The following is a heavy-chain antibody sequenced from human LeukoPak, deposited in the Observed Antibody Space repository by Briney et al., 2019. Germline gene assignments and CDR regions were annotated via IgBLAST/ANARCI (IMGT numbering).Heavy chain of an antibody. CDR1: RGSISSGGYS. CDR2: IYHSGST. CDR3: ARNLAADSQWYFDL. D-gene: IGHD6-13*01. J-gene: IGHJ2*01. Sequence: MPSETLSITCAVSRGSISSGGYSWNWIRQPPGKGLEWIGSIYHSGSTYSNPSLKTRLSISLDWSKNQFSLNLTSVTAADTAVYYCARNLAADSQWYFDLWGRGTLVTVSS. V-gene: IGHV4-30-2*01.